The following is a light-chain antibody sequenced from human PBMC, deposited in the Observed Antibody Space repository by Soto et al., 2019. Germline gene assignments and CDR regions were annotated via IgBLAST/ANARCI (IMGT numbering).Light chain of an antibody. Sequence: QSASVSGSPGQSITISCTGTSSDVGGYDYVSWYQHHPGEAPKLMIYDVNNRPSGIANRFSGSKSGNTASLTISGLQAEDEADYYCNSYTSSSTRVFGGGTKLTVL. V-gene: IGLV2-14*03. J-gene: IGLJ3*02. CDR3: NSYTSSSTRV. CDR1: SSDVGGYDY. CDR2: DVN.